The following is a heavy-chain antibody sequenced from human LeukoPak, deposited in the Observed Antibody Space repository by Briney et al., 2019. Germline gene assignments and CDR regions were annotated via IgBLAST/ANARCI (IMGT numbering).Heavy chain of an antibody. Sequence: GESLKISREGSGYTFTTYGIGWVPQMPGKGRGCMGIIYPADSDTRYSPAFQGQVTMSVDNSINTAYLQWSSLGASDTAMYYCARQARRFGSGSYMYYWGQGTLVTVSS. J-gene: IGHJ4*02. CDR2: IYPADSDT. D-gene: IGHD3-10*01. V-gene: IGHV5-51*01. CDR3: ARQARRFGSGSYMYY. CDR1: GYTFTTYG.